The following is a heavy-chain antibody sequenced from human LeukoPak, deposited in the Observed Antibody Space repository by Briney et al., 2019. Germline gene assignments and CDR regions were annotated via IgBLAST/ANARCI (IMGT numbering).Heavy chain of an antibody. CDR2: ISSSGSTI. Sequence: PGGSLRLSCAASGFTFSDCYMSWIRQAPGKGLEWVSYISSSGSTIYYADSVKGRFTISRDNAKNSLYLQMNSLRAEDTAVYYCARVWELWTVFDYWGQGTLVTVSS. V-gene: IGHV3-11*01. J-gene: IGHJ4*02. D-gene: IGHD1-26*01. CDR3: ARVWELWTVFDY. CDR1: GFTFSDCY.